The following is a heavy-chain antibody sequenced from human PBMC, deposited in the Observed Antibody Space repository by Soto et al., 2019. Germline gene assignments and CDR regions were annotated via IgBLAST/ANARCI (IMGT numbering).Heavy chain of an antibody. CDR3: ARFGSDSGFDY. V-gene: IGHV4-31*03. CDR2: IYYSGGT. CDR1: GGSINSRGYY. D-gene: IGHD3-10*01. J-gene: IGHJ4*02. Sequence: QVQLQESGPGLVKPSQTLSLTCTVSGGSINSRGYYWSWFRQHPGTGLEWIGFIYYSGGTYYNPSLKSRTSISVDTSKSQFSLNLSSLTAADTDIYYCARFGSDSGFDYWGQGTLVTVSS.